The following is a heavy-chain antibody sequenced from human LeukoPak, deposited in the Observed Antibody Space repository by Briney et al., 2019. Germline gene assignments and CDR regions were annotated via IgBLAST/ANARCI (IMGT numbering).Heavy chain of an antibody. J-gene: IGHJ5*02. Sequence: TSSETLSLTCVVSGGSISSTSYYWGWIRQPPGKGLEWIGSIYYSGSTYYSPSLKSRVTISVDTSKNQFSLKLSSVTAADTAVYYCASKDGIYFYGDYGGANWFDPWGQGTLVTVSS. CDR2: IYYSGST. CDR1: GGSISSTSYY. V-gene: IGHV4-39*01. CDR3: ASKDGIYFYGDYGGANWFDP. D-gene: IGHD4-17*01.